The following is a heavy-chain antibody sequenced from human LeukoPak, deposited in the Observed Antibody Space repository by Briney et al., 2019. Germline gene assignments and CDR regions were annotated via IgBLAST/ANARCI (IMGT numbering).Heavy chain of an antibody. CDR1: GGTFSSYT. Sequence: SVKVSCKASGGTFSSYTISWVRQAPGQGLEWMGRIIPILGIANYAQKFQGRVTITADKSTSTAYTELSSLRSEDTAVYYCARVNYYDSSGFDYWGQGTLVTVSS. CDR2: IIPILGIA. D-gene: IGHD3-22*01. V-gene: IGHV1-69*02. J-gene: IGHJ4*02. CDR3: ARVNYYDSSGFDY.